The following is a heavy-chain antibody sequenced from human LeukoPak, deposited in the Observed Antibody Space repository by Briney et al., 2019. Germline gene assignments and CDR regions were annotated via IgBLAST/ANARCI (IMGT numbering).Heavy chain of an antibody. D-gene: IGHD5-12*01. Sequence: GSLRLSCAVSGFTFSDYYMSWIRQAPGKGLEWVSYISSSGSTIYYADSVKGRFTISRDNAKNSLYLQMNSLRAEDTAVYYCARDIAAGMDIVATMGVDYWGQGTLVTVSS. CDR3: ARDIAAGMDIVATMGVDY. V-gene: IGHV3-11*04. CDR2: ISSSGSTI. J-gene: IGHJ4*02. CDR1: GFTFSDYY.